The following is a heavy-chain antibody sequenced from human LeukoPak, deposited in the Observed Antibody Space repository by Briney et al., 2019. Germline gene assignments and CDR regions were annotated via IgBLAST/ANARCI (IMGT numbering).Heavy chain of an antibody. Sequence: PGGSLRLSCAVSGMTFSNYWMSWFRQTPGKGLEWVATINQDESEKYYLDSVKGRFTISRDNAKNSLYLQMNSLRAEDTAVYYCARDGDRGHHTVITYYFDYWGQGTLVTVSS. D-gene: IGHD4-17*01. CDR1: GMTFSNYW. J-gene: IGHJ4*02. V-gene: IGHV3-7*01. CDR2: INQDESEK. CDR3: ARDGDRGHHTVITYYFDY.